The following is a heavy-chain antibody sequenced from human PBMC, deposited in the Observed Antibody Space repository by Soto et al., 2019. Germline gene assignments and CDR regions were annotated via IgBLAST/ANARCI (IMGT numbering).Heavy chain of an antibody. CDR3: ARGTSGITGTDNWFDP. V-gene: IGHV1-2*04. CDR2: INPNSGGT. D-gene: IGHD1-20*01. CDR1: GYTFTGYY. J-gene: IGHJ5*02. Sequence: ASVKVSCKASGYTFTGYYMHWVRQAPGQGLEWMGWINPNSGGTNYAQKFQGWVTMTRDTSISTAYMELSRLRSDDTAVYYCARGTSGITGTDNWFDPWGQGTLVTVSS.